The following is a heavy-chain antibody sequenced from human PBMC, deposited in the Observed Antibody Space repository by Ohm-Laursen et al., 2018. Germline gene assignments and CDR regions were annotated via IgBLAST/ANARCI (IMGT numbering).Heavy chain of an antibody. CDR3: ARAYYFDSSGHRQDVFDF. D-gene: IGHD3-22*01. CDR2: INPSGGGT. J-gene: IGHJ3*01. CDR1: GYTFTSYG. V-gene: IGHV1-46*01. Sequence: ASVKVSCNASGYTFTSYGISWVRQAPGQGLEWMGIINPSGGGTNYAQKFQGRVTLTRDTSTTTVNMELSSLRSEDTAVYYCARAYYFDSSGHRQDVFDFWGQGTLVTVSP.